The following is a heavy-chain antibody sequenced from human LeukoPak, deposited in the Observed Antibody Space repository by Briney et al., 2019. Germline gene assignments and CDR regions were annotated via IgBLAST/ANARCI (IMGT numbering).Heavy chain of an antibody. CDR3: ARVYAAFDI. D-gene: IGHD2-8*01. Sequence: SETLSLTCTVSGGSISSYYWSWIRQPPGKGLEWIGYIYYSGSTNFNPSLKSRVTISVDTSKNQFSLKLSSVTAADTAVYYCARVYAAFDIWGQGTMVTVSS. CDR2: IYYSGST. V-gene: IGHV4-59*01. J-gene: IGHJ3*02. CDR1: GGSISSYY.